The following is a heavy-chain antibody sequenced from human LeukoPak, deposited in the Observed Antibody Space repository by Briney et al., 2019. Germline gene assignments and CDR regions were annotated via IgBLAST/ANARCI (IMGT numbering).Heavy chain of an antibody. CDR2: ISNDSRRT. V-gene: IGHV3-23*01. CDR1: GFTFSMYA. J-gene: IGHJ4*02. Sequence: GGSLRLSCAASGFTFSMYAMSWVRQAPGKGLERVSSISNDSRRTYYLDSVKGRFTISRDNSKNTVYLQMNSMRADDTAVYSCAKGGLGAVDYFDHWGQGTLVTVSS. CDR3: AKGGLGAVDYFDH. D-gene: IGHD6-19*01.